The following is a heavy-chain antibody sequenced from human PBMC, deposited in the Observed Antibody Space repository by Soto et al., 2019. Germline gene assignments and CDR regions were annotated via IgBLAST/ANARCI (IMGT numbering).Heavy chain of an antibody. CDR1: GGSISSSSYY. Sequence: SETLSLTCTVSGGSISSSSYYWGWIRQPPGKGLEWIGSIYYNGSTYYKQSLKSRVTISVDTSKNQFSLKLSSVTAADTAVYYCASIIAAQYYYYYMDVWGKGTTVTVSS. CDR3: ASIIAAQYYYYYMDV. D-gene: IGHD6-13*01. CDR2: IYYNGST. J-gene: IGHJ6*03. V-gene: IGHV4-39*01.